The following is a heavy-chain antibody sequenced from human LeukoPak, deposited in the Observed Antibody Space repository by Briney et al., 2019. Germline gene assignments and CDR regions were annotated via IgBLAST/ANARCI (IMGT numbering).Heavy chain of an antibody. V-gene: IGHV3-30-3*01. CDR3: AREMYYYDSSGSDY. CDR1: GFTFSGSA. Sequence: GGSLRLSCAASGFTFSGSAMHWVRQAPGKGLEWVAVISYDGSNKYYADSVKGRFTISRDNSKNTLYLQMNSLRAEDTAVYYCAREMYYYDSSGSDYWGQGTLVTVSS. J-gene: IGHJ4*02. D-gene: IGHD3-22*01. CDR2: ISYDGSNK.